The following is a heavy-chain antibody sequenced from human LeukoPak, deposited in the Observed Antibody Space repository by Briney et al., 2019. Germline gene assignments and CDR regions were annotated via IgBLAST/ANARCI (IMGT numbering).Heavy chain of an antibody. CDR1: GSTFSSYA. D-gene: IGHD2-21*02. V-gene: IGHV3-30-3*01. CDR3: AKVVGVGDQG. Sequence: GGSLRLSCAASGSTFSSYAMHWVRQAPGKGLEWVAVISYDGSNKYYADSVKGRFTISRDNSKNTLYLQMNSLRAEDTAVYYCAKVVGVGDQGWGQGTLVTVSS. CDR2: ISYDGSNK. J-gene: IGHJ4*02.